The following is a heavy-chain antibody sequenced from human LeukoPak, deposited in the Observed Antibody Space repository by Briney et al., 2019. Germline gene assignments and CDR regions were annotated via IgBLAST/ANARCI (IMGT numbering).Heavy chain of an antibody. D-gene: IGHD3-16*02. V-gene: IGHV3-23*01. CDR1: AFTFSSYA. CDR3: AKTYYDYVWGSYRYSPHFDY. CDR2: ISGSGGST. Sequence: GGSLRLSCAASAFTFSSYAMSWVRQAPGKGLEWVSAISGSGGSTYYADSVKGRFTISRENSKKTMYLKMNSLRAEDTAVYYCAKTYYDYVWGSYRYSPHFDYWGQGTLVTVSS. J-gene: IGHJ4*02.